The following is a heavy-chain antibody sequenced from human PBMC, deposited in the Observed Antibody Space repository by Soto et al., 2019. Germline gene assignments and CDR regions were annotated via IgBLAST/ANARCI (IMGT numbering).Heavy chain of an antibody. J-gene: IGHJ4*02. V-gene: IGHV3-23*01. CDR3: ANRPGDPYYFDF. CDR1: GFTFSSRA. CDR2: ISNNGGTT. Sequence: EVQLLESGGGLVQPGGSLRLSCAASGFTFSSRAMTWVRQTPGKGPEWVSSISNNGGTTYYADSVKGRFTISRDNSKNTLYLQMSSLRVEDTVIYYCANRPGDPYYFDFWGPGTLVTVSS.